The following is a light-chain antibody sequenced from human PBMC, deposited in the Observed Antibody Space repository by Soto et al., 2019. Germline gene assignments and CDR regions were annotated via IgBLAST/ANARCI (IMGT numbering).Light chain of an antibody. CDR1: SGHSSYI. CDR2: LEGSGSY. CDR3: ETWDSNNWV. V-gene: IGLV4-60*02. Sequence: QLVLTQSSSASASLGSSVKLTCTLSSGHSSYIIAWHQQQPGKAPRYLMTLEGSGSYNKGSGVPDRFSGSSSGADRYLTISNLQFEDEADYYCETWDSNNWVFGGGTKLTVL. J-gene: IGLJ3*02.